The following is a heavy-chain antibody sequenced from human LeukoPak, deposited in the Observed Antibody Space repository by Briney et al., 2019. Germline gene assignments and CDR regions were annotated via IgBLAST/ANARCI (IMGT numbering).Heavy chain of an antibody. D-gene: IGHD3-22*01. CDR1: GYTFTSYG. Sequence: GASVKVSCKASGYTFTSYGISWVRQAPGQGLEWMGWISAYNGNTNYAQKLQGRVTMTTDTSTSTAYMELRSLRSDDTAVYYCARGHYYDSSGYYYATAGAFDIWGQGTMVTVSS. V-gene: IGHV1-18*01. J-gene: IGHJ3*02. CDR3: ARGHYYDSSGYYYATAGAFDI. CDR2: ISAYNGNT.